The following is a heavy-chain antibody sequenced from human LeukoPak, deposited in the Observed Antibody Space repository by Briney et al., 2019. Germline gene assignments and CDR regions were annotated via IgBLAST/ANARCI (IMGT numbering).Heavy chain of an antibody. CDR1: GGTFISYA. CDR3: ASGFRYFDWLLFY. V-gene: IGHV1-69*01. CDR2: IIPIFGTA. Sequence: SVKVSCKASGGTFISYAISWVRQAPGQGLEWMGGIIPIFGTANYAQKFQGRVTITADESTSTAYMELSSLRSEDTAVYYCASGFRYFDWLLFYWGQGSLVTVSS. J-gene: IGHJ4*02. D-gene: IGHD3-9*01.